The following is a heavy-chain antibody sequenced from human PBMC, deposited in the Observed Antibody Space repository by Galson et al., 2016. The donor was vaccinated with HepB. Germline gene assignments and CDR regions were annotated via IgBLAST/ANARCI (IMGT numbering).Heavy chain of an antibody. D-gene: IGHD2-2*01. Sequence: SVKVSCKASGYSFISYEIHWLRQASGQGLEWMGWMSPNSGKAFYAESFQGRITMTRDTALGIAFMELGSLTSDDPAVYFCARGRGTSWVRFDPWGQGTLVTVSS. V-gene: IGHV1-8*01. CDR3: ARGRGTSWVRFDP. CDR1: GYSFISYE. J-gene: IGHJ5*02. CDR2: MSPNSGKA.